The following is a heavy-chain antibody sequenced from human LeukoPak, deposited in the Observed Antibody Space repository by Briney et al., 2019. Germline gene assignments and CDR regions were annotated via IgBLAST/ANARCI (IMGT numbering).Heavy chain of an antibody. D-gene: IGHD3-10*01. Sequence: GGSLRLSCAASGFTFSSYGMHWVRQAPGKGLEWVAVIWYDGSNKYYADSVKGRFTISRDNSKNTLYLQMNSLRAEDTAVYYCAKDGDYYGSGSSRLFNWFDPWGQGTLVTVSS. CDR3: AKDGDYYGSGSSRLFNWFDP. V-gene: IGHV3-33*06. CDR1: GFTFSSYG. CDR2: IWYDGSNK. J-gene: IGHJ5*02.